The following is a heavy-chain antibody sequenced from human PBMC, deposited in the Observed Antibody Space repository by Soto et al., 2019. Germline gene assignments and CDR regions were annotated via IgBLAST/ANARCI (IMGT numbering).Heavy chain of an antibody. CDR1: GGSISSSSYF. Sequence: SETLSLTCSVFGGSISSSSYFWAWVRQPPGKGLEWLTTIYYSGTTYYNPSLKSRLTISVDTSKNQFSLKLRSVTAADTAMYYCACRVYSGSGRDYFDYWGQGALVPVSS. CDR3: ACRVYSGSGRDYFDY. J-gene: IGHJ4*02. CDR2: IYYSGTT. V-gene: IGHV4-39*01. D-gene: IGHD1-26*01.